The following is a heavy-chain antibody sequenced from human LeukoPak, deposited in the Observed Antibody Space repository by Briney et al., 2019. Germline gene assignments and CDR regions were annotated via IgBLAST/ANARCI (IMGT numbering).Heavy chain of an antibody. Sequence: GGSPRLSRTASGFTFCRQWMILVRQAPGKGVEGVANLNQDGSERYYVDSVKGRFTISRENAKNLLYLQMSSLRAEDTAVYYCARFPSDGGYSGYDSPWGQGTLVTVSS. V-gene: IGHV3-7*01. CDR2: LNQDGSER. CDR1: GFTFCRQW. J-gene: IGHJ5*02. CDR3: ARFPSDGGYSGYDSP. D-gene: IGHD5-12*01.